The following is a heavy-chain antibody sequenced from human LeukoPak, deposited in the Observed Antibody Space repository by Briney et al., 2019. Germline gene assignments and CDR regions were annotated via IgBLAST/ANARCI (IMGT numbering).Heavy chain of an antibody. CDR1: GFTVSSNY. J-gene: IGHJ1*01. D-gene: IGHD1-26*01. Sequence: GGSLRLSCAASGFTVSSNYMSWVRQAPGKGLEWVSVIYSGGSTYYADSVKGRFTISRDNSKNTLYLQMNSLRAEDTAVYYCAKSSDDSGSYYVSLEYFQHWGQGTLVTVSS. CDR3: AKSSDDSGSYYVSLEYFQH. CDR2: IYSGGST. V-gene: IGHV3-53*01.